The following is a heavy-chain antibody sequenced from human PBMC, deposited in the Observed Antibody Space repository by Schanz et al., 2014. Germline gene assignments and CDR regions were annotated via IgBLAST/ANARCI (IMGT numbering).Heavy chain of an antibody. CDR3: ARDLSSLIQGDV. V-gene: IGHV3-23*01. CDR2: ISGSGGST. D-gene: IGHD2-2*01. Sequence: EVQLLESGGGLVRPGGSLRLSCAASGFTFSSYTMNWVRQAPGKGLEWVSAISGSGGSTVYADSVKGRFTISRDNAKNLLYLQMNGLRAEDTAVYFCARDLSSLIQGDVWGKGTTVTVSS. CDR1: GFTFSSYT. J-gene: IGHJ6*04.